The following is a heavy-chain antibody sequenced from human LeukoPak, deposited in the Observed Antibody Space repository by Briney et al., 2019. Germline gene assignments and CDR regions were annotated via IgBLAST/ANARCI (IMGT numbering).Heavy chain of an antibody. CDR1: RVTFSDHY. V-gene: IGHV3-11*01. J-gene: IGHJ4*02. Sequence: GGSLRLACAAYRVTFSDHYMNWIRQAPGKGMKWVSYINTGGTTIKYADSVKGRFTMSRDNAKNSLYLQMNSLRAEDTAVYYCARVSGGAATSGWGQGTLVFVSS. CDR3: ARVSGGAATSG. CDR2: INTGGTTI. D-gene: IGHD3-16*01.